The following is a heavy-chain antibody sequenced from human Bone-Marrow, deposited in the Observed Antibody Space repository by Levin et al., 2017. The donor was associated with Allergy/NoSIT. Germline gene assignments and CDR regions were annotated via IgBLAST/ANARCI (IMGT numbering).Heavy chain of an antibody. V-gene: IGHV3-7*02. CDR1: GFTFSGYW. Sequence: GESLKISFASSGFTFSGYWMAWVRQAPGKGLEWVANINRDGGDGYYVDSVKCRFTISRDNARNSLDLQMNSLRVEDTAVYYCARNGAWSFEFWGQGTLVTVSS. J-gene: IGHJ4*02. D-gene: IGHD2-8*01. CDR3: ARNGAWSFEF. CDR2: INRDGGDG.